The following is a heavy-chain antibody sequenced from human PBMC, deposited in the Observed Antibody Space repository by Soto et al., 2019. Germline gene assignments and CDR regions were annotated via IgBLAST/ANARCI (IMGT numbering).Heavy chain of an antibody. D-gene: IGHD4-17*01. CDR3: AMTVIAPSPYLDH. J-gene: IGHJ4*02. Sequence: QVQLQESGPGLVKPSETLSLTCSVSGDSISRKYWSWLRQPAGGGLEWIGRIYTTGATNYNSSLKSRVSMSVDTSKNQFSLRLMSVTAADTAVYFCAMTVIAPSPYLDHWGQGLLVTVSS. CDR2: IYTTGAT. CDR1: GDSISRKY. V-gene: IGHV4-4*07.